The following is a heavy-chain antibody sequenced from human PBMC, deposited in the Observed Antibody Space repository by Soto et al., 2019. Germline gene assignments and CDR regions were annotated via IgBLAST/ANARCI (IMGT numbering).Heavy chain of an antibody. Sequence: GGSLRLACAASGFTFTHYSMKWVRHAPGKGLEWVSSISSSSSYIYYADSAKGRFTISRDNAKNSLYLQMNSLRAEDTAVYYCARTDTAMVHPFDCWGQGTLVTVSS. CDR2: ISSSSSYI. D-gene: IGHD5-18*01. V-gene: IGHV3-21*01. CDR1: GFTFTHYS. CDR3: ARTDTAMVHPFDC. J-gene: IGHJ4*02.